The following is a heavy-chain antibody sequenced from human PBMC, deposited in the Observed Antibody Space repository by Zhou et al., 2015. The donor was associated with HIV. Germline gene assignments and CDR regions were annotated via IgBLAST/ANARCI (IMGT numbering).Heavy chain of an antibody. Sequence: QVQLVQSGVEVKKPGASVRVSCKASGYTFSSYGISWVRQAPGQGLEWMGWISAYNGNANYAQKLQGRVTMTTDISTSTVYLELRSLRSDDTAVYYCATGDRRSSSGGDYWGQGTLVTVSS. J-gene: IGHJ4*02. CDR3: ATGDRRSSSGGDY. V-gene: IGHV1-18*01. CDR2: ISAYNGNA. CDR1: GYTFSSYG. D-gene: IGHD6-6*01.